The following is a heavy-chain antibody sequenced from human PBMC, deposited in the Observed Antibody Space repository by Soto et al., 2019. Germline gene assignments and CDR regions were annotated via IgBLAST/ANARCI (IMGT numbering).Heavy chain of an antibody. CDR2: TYYRSKWYN. CDR3: ARESLGIAAAVNWFDP. V-gene: IGHV6-1*01. D-gene: IGHD6-13*01. J-gene: IGHJ5*02. CDR1: GDSVSSNSAA. Sequence: QTLSLTWAICGDSVSSNSAAWNLIRQSPSRGLEWLGRTYYRSKWYNDYAVSVKSRITINPDTSKNQFSLQLNSVTPEDTAVYYCARESLGIAAAVNWFDPWGQGTLVTVSS.